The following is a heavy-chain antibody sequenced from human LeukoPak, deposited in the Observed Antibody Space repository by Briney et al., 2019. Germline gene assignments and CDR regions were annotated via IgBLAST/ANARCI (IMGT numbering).Heavy chain of an antibody. D-gene: IGHD4-17*01. J-gene: IGHJ6*02. CDR2: IYHSGST. CDR3: ARTYARSYYYGMDV. CDR1: GGSISSGGYS. V-gene: IGHV4-30-2*01. Sequence: PSETLSLTCAVSGGSISSGGYSWSWIRQPPGKGLEWIGYIYHSGSTYYNPSLKSRVTISVDRSKNQFSLKLSSVTAADTAVYYCARTYARSYYYGMDVWGQGTTVTVSS.